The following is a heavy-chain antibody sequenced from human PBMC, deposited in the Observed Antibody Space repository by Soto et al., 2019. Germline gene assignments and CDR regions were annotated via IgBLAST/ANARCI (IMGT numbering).Heavy chain of an antibody. CDR3: AVQLVITSSTTEG. Sequence: PGGSLILSCAASGFTFSNFVMSWVRHIPGKGLHWVSGITGSGGRAYYADSVKGRFTISRDNSSNTLYLQMSRLAAEDTAMYHCAVQLVITSSTTEGRGQAKTVRVPS. CDR2: ITGSGGRA. D-gene: IGHD6-13*01. V-gene: IGHV3-23*01. CDR1: GFTFSNFV. J-gene: IGHJ6*02.